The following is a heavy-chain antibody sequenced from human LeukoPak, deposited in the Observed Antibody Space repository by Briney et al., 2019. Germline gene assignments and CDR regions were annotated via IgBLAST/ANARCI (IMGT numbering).Heavy chain of an antibody. CDR1: GFTVSRNY. J-gene: IGHJ4*02. CDR2: IYSGGST. D-gene: IGHD2-2*01. V-gene: IGHV3-66*01. CDR3: AKEELYCSSTSCPWPFDY. Sequence: GGSLRLSCAASGFTVSRNYMTWVRQAPGKGLEWVSVIYSGGSTYYADSVKGRFTISRDNSKNTLYLQMNSLRAEDTAVYYCAKEELYCSSTSCPWPFDYWGQGTLVTVSS.